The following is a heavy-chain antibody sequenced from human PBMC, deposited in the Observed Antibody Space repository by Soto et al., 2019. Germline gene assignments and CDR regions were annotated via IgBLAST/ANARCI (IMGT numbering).Heavy chain of an antibody. CDR2: INPSGGST. CDR1: GFTFSSYG. V-gene: IGHV1-46*01. CDR3: ARDDATTVTIFWDY. J-gene: IGHJ4*02. Sequence: GGSLRLSCAASGFTFSSYGMHWVRQAPGQGLEWMGIINPSGGSTSYAQKFQGRVTMTRDTSTSTVYMELSSLRSEDTAVYYCARDDATTVTIFWDYWGQGTLVTVSS. D-gene: IGHD4-17*01.